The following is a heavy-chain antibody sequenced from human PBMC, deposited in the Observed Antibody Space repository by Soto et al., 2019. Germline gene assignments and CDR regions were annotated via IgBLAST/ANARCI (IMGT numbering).Heavy chain of an antibody. Sequence: QVQLVQSGPEVKKPGASVKVSCKTSGYTFTSYGIAWVRQAPGQGLEWMGWISTSKGNTTYAQKFQGRVTMTTDTSTSTAYMELRSLRSDDTDVYYCATRSPAFDFWGQGTLVTVSS. CDR1: GYTFTSYG. CDR2: ISTSKGNT. V-gene: IGHV1-18*01. J-gene: IGHJ4*02. CDR3: ATRSPAFDF.